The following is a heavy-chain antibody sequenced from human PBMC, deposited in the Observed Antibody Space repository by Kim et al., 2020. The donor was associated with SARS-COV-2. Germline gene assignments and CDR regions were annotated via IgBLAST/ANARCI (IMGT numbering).Heavy chain of an antibody. V-gene: IGHV4-4*02. CDR1: GGSISSGTW. D-gene: IGHD2-21*01. CDR3: ARLDYDIVGYYWFDP. Sequence: SETLSLTCGVSGGSISSGTWWSWVRQPPGKGLEWLGEISHSGNTNYNPSLRSRVTISVDKSKNHFSLSLNSVTAADTAVDYCARLDYDIVGYYWFDPWGQGTLVTVSS. J-gene: IGHJ5*02. CDR2: ISHSGNT.